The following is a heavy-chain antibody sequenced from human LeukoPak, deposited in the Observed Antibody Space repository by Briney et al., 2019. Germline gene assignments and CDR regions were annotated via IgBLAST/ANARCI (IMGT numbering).Heavy chain of an antibody. CDR3: ATDLGGIYDY. V-gene: IGHV1-24*01. CDR1: GYTLTALS. Sequence: GAVKVSRKVSGYTLTALSIHWVRQAPGKGLEWMGGFGTEHSETIYAQNFQGRVTMTEDTSTDTAYMELSSLRSEDTAVYYCATDLGGIYDYWGQGTLVTVSS. J-gene: IGHJ4*02. D-gene: IGHD1-26*01. CDR2: FGTEHSET.